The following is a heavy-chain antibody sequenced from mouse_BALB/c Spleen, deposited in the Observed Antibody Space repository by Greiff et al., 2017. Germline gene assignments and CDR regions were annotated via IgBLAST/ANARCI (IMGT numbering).Heavy chain of an antibody. J-gene: IGHJ3*01. CDR3: ARGIRNLVGF. Sequence: EVHLVESGGGLVQPGGSLRLSCATSGFTFTDYYMSWVRQPPGKALEWLGFIRNKANGYTTEYSASVKGPFTIFSNNSPSILYLQMNTLRAEDSATYYCARGIRNLVGFWGQGTLVTVSA. CDR2: IRNKANGYTT. CDR1: GFTFTDYY. V-gene: IGHV7-3*02.